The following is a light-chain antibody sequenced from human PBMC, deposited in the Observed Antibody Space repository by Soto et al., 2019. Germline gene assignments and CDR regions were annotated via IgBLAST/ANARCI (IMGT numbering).Light chain of an antibody. CDR1: QGLLHSNGYNY. V-gene: IGKV2-28*01. CDR2: LGS. J-gene: IGKJ1*01. Sequence: DIVMTQSPLSLPVTPGEPASISCRSSQGLLHSNGYNYLDWYLQKPGQSPQLLIYLGSTRASGVPDRFSGSGSGTDFTLKISRVEADDVGVYYCMQALQTPRTFGPGTK. CDR3: MQALQTPRT.